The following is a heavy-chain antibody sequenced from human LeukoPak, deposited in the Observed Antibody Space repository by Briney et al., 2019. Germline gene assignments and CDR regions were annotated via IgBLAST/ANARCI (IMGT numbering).Heavy chain of an antibody. Sequence: SETLSLTCTVSGGSISNYYWIWIRQPAGKGLEWIGEINHSGSTNYNPSLKSRVTISVDTSKNQFSLKLSSVTAADTAVYYCARGPFVVVPAAIRNLRAFDIWGQGTMVTVSS. CDR2: INHSGST. D-gene: IGHD2-2*01. CDR3: ARGPFVVVPAAIRNLRAFDI. J-gene: IGHJ3*02. V-gene: IGHV4-34*01. CDR1: GGSISNYY.